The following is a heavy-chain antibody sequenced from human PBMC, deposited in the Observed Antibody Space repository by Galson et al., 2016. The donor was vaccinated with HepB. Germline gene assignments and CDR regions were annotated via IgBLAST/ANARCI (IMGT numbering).Heavy chain of an antibody. CDR2: TLYKSNGNN. CDR1: GDSVSSNSAV. J-gene: IGHJ4*02. V-gene: IGHV6-1*01. Sequence: CAISGDSVSSNSAVWNWIRQSPSRGLEWLGRTLYKSNGNNDYAVSVKSRITVNADTSKNQFSLHLNSVTPDDTAVYYCTRGFEYSSGWYYFDHWGQGTLVTVSS. D-gene: IGHD6-19*01. CDR3: TRGFEYSSGWYYFDH.